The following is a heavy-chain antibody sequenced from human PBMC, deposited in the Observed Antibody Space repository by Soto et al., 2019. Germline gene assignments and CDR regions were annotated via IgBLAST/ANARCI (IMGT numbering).Heavy chain of an antibody. CDR1: GGSISSSNYY. V-gene: IGHV4-39*01. Sequence: SETLSLTCTVSGGSISSSNYYWGWIRQPPGKGLEWIGSIYYSGNTYYNPSLKSRVTMSVDTSKNQFSLKLSSVTAADTAVYYCARLGGNCSTTGCYGYYAMDVWGQGTTVTVSS. CDR2: IYYSGNT. J-gene: IGHJ6*02. CDR3: ARLGGNCSTTGCYGYYAMDV. D-gene: IGHD2-2*01.